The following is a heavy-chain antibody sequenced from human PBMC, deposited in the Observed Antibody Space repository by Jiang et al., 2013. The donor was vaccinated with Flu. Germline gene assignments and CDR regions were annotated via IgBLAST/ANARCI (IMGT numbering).Heavy chain of an antibody. CDR3: ARDTPPDY. Sequence: GAEVKKPGASVKVSCKASGYTFTRYYVNWVRQAPGQGLEWMGIINPSGGGTTYAQRFQGRVTMTRDTSTKTLYMELSSLRSEDTALYYCARDTPPDYVGQGTLVTVSS. V-gene: IGHV1-46*03. CDR1: GYTFTRYY. CDR2: INPSGGGT. J-gene: IGHJ4*02.